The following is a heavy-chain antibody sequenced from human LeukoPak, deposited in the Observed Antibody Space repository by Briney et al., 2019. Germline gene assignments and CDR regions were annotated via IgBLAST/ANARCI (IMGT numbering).Heavy chain of an antibody. J-gene: IGHJ4*02. V-gene: IGHV4-59*08. Sequence: SETLSLPCTVSVGSINSYYWRWIRQTPGKGLEWIGDSSYSGSTNYNSSLKSRVTISVDTSKNQFSLKLSSVTAADTAVYYCARHTDIAALSSLNYWGQGTLVTVSS. CDR2: SSYSGST. CDR3: ARHTDIAALSSLNY. CDR1: VGSINSYY. D-gene: IGHD6-13*01.